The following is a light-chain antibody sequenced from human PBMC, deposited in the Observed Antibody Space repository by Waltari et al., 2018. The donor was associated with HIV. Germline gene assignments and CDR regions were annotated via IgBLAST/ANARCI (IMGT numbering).Light chain of an antibody. CDR2: EVY. CDR3: SSYAGNYNLV. CDR1: SSDIGGYDF. Sequence: QSALTQPPSASGSPGQSVTISCTGSSSDIGGYDFVSWFQQHPGKAPKLGIYEVYKRPSGVPDRFSGSKSGNTASLTVSGLQAEYEAYYHCSSYAGNYNLVFGGGTKLTVL. J-gene: IGLJ3*02. V-gene: IGLV2-8*01.